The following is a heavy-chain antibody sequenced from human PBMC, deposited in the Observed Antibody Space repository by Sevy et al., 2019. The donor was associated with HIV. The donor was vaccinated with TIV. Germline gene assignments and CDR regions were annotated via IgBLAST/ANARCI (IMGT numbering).Heavy chain of an antibody. J-gene: IGHJ6*02. Sequence: ASVKVSCKASGYTFTSYGISWVRQAPGQGLEWMGWISAYNGNTNYAQKLQGRVTMTTDTSTSTAYMELRSLRSDDTAVYYCARDSSSPELPYYGMDVWGQGPTVTVSS. CDR1: GYTFTSYG. CDR2: ISAYNGNT. D-gene: IGHD6-6*01. CDR3: ARDSSSPELPYYGMDV. V-gene: IGHV1-18*01.